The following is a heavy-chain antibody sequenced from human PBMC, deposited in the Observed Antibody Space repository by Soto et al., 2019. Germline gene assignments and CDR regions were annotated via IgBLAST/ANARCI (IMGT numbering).Heavy chain of an antibody. CDR1: GFTFNNYA. J-gene: IGHJ4*02. CDR2: ISYDGSNK. D-gene: IGHD5-18*01. V-gene: IGHV3-30-3*01. CDR3: AREEMVRYYFDY. Sequence: QVQLVESGGGVVQPGRSLRLSCAASGFTFNNYAMHWVRQTPGKGLEWVAVISYDGSNKYYAYSEKGRFTISRDNSKNALYLEMNSLTIEDTAVYYCAREEMVRYYFDYWGQGTLVTVSS.